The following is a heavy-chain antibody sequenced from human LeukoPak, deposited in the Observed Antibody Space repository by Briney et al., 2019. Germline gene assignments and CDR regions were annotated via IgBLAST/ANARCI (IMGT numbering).Heavy chain of an antibody. Sequence: GGSLRLSCAASGFTISSDYMSWVRHPPGKGLEWVSVIYSGGSTNYADSVKGRFTISRDNSQSTLYLQMNSLRAEDTAVYYCARARNNYDSSGFSALDYWGQGTLVTVSS. V-gene: IGHV3-53*01. CDR2: IYSGGST. CDR1: GFTISSDY. CDR3: ARARNNYDSSGFSALDY. J-gene: IGHJ4*02. D-gene: IGHD3-22*01.